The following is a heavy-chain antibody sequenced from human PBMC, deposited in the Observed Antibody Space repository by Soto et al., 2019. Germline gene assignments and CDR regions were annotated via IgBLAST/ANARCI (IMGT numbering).Heavy chain of an antibody. J-gene: IGHJ6*02. CDR2: INSDGSST. V-gene: IGHV3-74*01. CDR1: GSTFSNDW. Sequence: QLVESGGGLLQPGGSLRLSCAVSGSTFSNDWMHWVRQAPGKGLVWVSHINSDGSSTNYADFVKGRFTIARDNAKNTVYLQMNSLRAEDTAVYYCARDRSYSLDVWGQGTTVTVSS. CDR3: ARDRSYSLDV.